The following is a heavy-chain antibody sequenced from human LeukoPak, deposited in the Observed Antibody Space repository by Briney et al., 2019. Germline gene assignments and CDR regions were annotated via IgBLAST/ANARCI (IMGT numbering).Heavy chain of an antibody. Sequence: ASVKVSCKASGYTFTSYGISWVRQAPGQGLEWMGWISAYNGNTNYAQKLQGRVTMTRDTSTSTVYMELSSLRSEDTAVYYCAKGSVATVDYYYYGMDVWGQGTTVTVSS. CDR3: AKGSVATVDYYYYGMDV. J-gene: IGHJ6*02. CDR1: GYTFTSYG. D-gene: IGHD5-12*01. V-gene: IGHV1-18*01. CDR2: ISAYNGNT.